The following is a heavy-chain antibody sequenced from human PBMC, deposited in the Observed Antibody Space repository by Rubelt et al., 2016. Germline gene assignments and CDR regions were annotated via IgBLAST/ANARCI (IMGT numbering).Heavy chain of an antibody. CDR2: ISTYNGNT. J-gene: IGHJ4*02. V-gene: IGHV1-18*01. Sequence: QVQLVQSGAEVKNPGASVRVSCKGSGYTFSSYGVTWVRQAPGHGLEWVGWISTYNGNTLYGKKVQDRVTMTTDTPATTVYMELGKLRSDDTGIYYCAIVDTAMVEDHRNDYWGQGTLVAVSS. D-gene: IGHD5-18*01. CDR1: GYTFSSYG. CDR3: AIVDTAMVEDHRNDY.